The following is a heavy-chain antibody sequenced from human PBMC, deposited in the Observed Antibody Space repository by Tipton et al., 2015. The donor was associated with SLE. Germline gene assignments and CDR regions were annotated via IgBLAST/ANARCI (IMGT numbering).Heavy chain of an antibody. CDR3: ATTVASYFDY. D-gene: IGHD4-23*01. Sequence: TLSLTCTVSGGSISSHYWSWIRQPPGKGLVWIGYIYYSGSTNYNPSLKSRVTISVDTSKNQFSLKLSSVTAADTAVYYCATTVASYFDYWGQGTLVTVSS. CDR1: GGSISSHY. J-gene: IGHJ4*02. CDR2: IYYSGST. V-gene: IGHV4-59*11.